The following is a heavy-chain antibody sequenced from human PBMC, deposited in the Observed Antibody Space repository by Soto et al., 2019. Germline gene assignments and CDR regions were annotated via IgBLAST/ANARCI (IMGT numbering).Heavy chain of an antibody. J-gene: IGHJ3*02. CDR2: ISAYNGNT. Sequence: QVQLVKSGAEVKKPGASVKVSCKASGYTSTSFGISWVRQAPGQGLEWMGWISAYNGNTNYAENLQGRVTMTTDTSTSPAYIELRSLRSDDTAVYYCARDHRGGTDAFDIWGQGTMVTVSS. CDR1: GYTSTSFG. V-gene: IGHV1-18*01. D-gene: IGHD2-15*01. CDR3: ARDHRGGTDAFDI.